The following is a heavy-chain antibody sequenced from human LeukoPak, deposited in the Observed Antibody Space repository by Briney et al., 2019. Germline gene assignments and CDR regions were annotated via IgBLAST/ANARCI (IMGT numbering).Heavy chain of an antibody. CDR3: ARGDPRTTVTTLGRINWFDP. CDR1: GGSISTYY. J-gene: IGHJ5*02. V-gene: IGHV4-59*01. D-gene: IGHD4-17*01. Sequence: KPSETLSLTCTVSGGSISTYYWSWIRQPPGKGLEWIGYIYYSGSTNYNPSLKSRVTISVDTSKNQFSLKLSSVTAADTAVYYCARGDPRTTVTTLGRINWFDPWGQGTLVTVSS. CDR2: IYYSGST.